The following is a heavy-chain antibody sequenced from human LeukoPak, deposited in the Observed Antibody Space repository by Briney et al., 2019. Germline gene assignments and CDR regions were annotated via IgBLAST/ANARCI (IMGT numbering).Heavy chain of an antibody. Sequence: PGGSLRLSCAASGFTFDDYAMHWVRQTPGKGLKWVSLISGDGSSIYCKDSVKGRFTISRDNSKNSLFLQMNSLTAEDAGIYYCTRDYCSGTSCHLFDYWGQGTLLTVSS. CDR2: ISGDGSSI. CDR3: TRDYCSGTSCHLFDY. J-gene: IGHJ4*02. D-gene: IGHD2-2*01. V-gene: IGHV3-43*02. CDR1: GFTFDDYA.